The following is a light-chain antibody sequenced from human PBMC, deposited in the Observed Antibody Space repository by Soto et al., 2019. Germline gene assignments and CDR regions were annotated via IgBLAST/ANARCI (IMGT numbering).Light chain of an antibody. V-gene: IGLV2-14*01. CDR2: EVF. CDR3: SSYTASSARV. Sequence: QSVLTQPASVSGSPGQSITISCTGTNSDLGAYDYVSWYQQHPGKAPRLLIYEVFNRPSGVSDRFSGSKSANTASLTISGLQADDEAYYYCSSYTASSARVFGPGTKLTVL. CDR1: NSDLGAYDY. J-gene: IGLJ1*01.